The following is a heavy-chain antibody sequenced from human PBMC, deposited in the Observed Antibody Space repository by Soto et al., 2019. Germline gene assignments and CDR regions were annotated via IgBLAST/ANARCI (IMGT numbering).Heavy chain of an antibody. V-gene: IGHV4-34*02. CDR3: ARGQGLKGDYRYFSV. J-gene: IGHJ4*02. Sequence: QVQLQQWGAGLLKPSETLSLTCGVSGGSFRGYYWSWIRQPPGKAPEWIGEITFGGNINYNPSLKSRVTIAVDTSEKKFSLHLSSVTAADTAMYYCARGQGLKGDYRYFSVWGQGALVIVSS. D-gene: IGHD3-16*02. CDR2: ITFGGNI. CDR1: GGSFRGYY.